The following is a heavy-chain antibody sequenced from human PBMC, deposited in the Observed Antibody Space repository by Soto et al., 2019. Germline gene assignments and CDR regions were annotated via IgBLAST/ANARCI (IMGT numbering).Heavy chain of an antibody. CDR3: ARHLRNDVDAFDI. D-gene: IGHD1-1*01. CDR1: GGSLSSYY. Sequence: SETLSLTCTVSGGSLSSYYWSWIRQPPGKGLEWIGYIYYSGSTNYNPSLKSRVTISVDTSKNQFSLKLSSVTAADTAVYYCARHLRNDVDAFDIWGQGTMVTVSS. J-gene: IGHJ3*02. V-gene: IGHV4-59*08. CDR2: IYYSGST.